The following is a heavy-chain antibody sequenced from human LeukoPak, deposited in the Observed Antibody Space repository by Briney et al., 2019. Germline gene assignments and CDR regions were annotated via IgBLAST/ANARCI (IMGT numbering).Heavy chain of an antibody. CDR3: AHRRRSDTAMVNWFDP. Sequence: SGPTLVNPTQTLTLTCTFSGFSLSTSGVGVGWIRQPPGKALEWLALIYWDDDKRYSPSLKSRLTITKDTSKNQVVLTMTNMDPVDTATYYCAHRRRSDTAMVNWFDPWGQGTLVTVSS. V-gene: IGHV2-5*02. CDR1: GFSLSTSGVG. CDR2: IYWDDDK. J-gene: IGHJ5*02. D-gene: IGHD5-18*01.